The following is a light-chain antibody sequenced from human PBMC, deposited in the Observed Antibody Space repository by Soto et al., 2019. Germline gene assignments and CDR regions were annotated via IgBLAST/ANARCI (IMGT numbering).Light chain of an antibody. J-gene: IGLJ2*01. V-gene: IGLV2-11*01. CDR3: YSYAGNYVV. CDR1: SSGVGSYNY. Sequence: QSALTQPRSVSGSPGQSVTISCTGTSSGVGSYNYVSWYQQHPSKAPKLMIYDVSKRPSGVPDRFSGSKSGNTASLTISGLQAEDETDYYCYSYAGNYVVFGGGTKLTVL. CDR2: DVS.